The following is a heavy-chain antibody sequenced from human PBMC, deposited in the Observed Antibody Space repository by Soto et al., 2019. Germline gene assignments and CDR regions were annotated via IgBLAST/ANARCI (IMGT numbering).Heavy chain of an antibody. Sequence: TSETLSLTCAVYGGSFSGYYWSWIRQPPGKGLEWIGEINHSGSTNYNPSLKSRVTISVDTSKNQCSLKLSSVTAADTAVYYCARRGGSITIFGVVINHYYYGMDVWGQGTTVT. D-gene: IGHD3-3*01. J-gene: IGHJ6*02. CDR1: GGSFSGYY. CDR2: INHSGST. CDR3: ARRGGSITIFGVVINHYYYGMDV. V-gene: IGHV4-34*01.